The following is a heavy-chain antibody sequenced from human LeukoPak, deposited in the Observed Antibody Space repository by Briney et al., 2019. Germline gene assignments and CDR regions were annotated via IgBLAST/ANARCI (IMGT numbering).Heavy chain of an antibody. V-gene: IGHV3-15*01. D-gene: IGHD3-22*01. CDR1: GFTFSSYE. J-gene: IGHJ4*02. CDR2: IKSKTDGGTT. Sequence: GGALRLSCAASGFTFSSYEMNWVRQAPGKGLEWVGRIKSKTDGGTTDYAAPVKGRFTISRDDSKNTLYLQMNSLKTEDTAVYYCTTLSGYYYIFDYWGQGTLVTVSS. CDR3: TTLSGYYYIFDY.